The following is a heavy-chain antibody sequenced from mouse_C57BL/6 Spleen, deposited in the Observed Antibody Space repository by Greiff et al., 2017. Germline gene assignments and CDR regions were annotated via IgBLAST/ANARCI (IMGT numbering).Heavy chain of an antibody. CDR1: GYTFTSYG. J-gene: IGHJ4*01. CDR2: IYPRSGNT. V-gene: IGHV1-81*01. CDR3: ARNDYAPYYAMDY. Sequence: LVESGAELARPGASVKLSCKASGYTFTSYGISWVKQRTGQGLEWIGEIYPRSGNTYYNEKFKGKATLTADKSSSTAYMELRSLTSEDSAVYFCARNDYAPYYAMDYWGQGTSVTVSS. D-gene: IGHD2-4*01.